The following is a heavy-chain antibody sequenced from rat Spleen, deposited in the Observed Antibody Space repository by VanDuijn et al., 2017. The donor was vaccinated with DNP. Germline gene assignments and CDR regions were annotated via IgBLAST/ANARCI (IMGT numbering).Heavy chain of an antibody. CDR3: TRDNYSSYMPYYYAMDA. CDR2: IFPSGGPT. Sequence: EVQLVESGGGLVQPGRSLKLSCVASGFTFSSYWMYWIRQAPTKGLEWVAAIFPSGGPTYYRDSVKGRFTISRDNAKSSLYLQMNSLKSEDTATYYCTRDNYSSYMPYYYAMDAWGQGTSVTVSS. V-gene: IGHV5-19*01. D-gene: IGHD1-2*01. CDR1: GFTFSSYW. J-gene: IGHJ4*01.